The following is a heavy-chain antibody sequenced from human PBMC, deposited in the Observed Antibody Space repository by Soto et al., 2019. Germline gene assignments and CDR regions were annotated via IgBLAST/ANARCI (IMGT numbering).Heavy chain of an antibody. Sequence: GESLKISCAASGFTFSSYWMSWVRQAPGKGLEWVANIKQDGSEKYYVDSVKGRFTISRDNAKNSLYLQMNSLRAEDTAVYYCARAVVPAAFDYWGQGTLVTVSS. D-gene: IGHD2-2*01. CDR2: IKQDGSEK. CDR3: ARAVVPAAFDY. CDR1: GFTFSSYW. V-gene: IGHV3-7*01. J-gene: IGHJ4*02.